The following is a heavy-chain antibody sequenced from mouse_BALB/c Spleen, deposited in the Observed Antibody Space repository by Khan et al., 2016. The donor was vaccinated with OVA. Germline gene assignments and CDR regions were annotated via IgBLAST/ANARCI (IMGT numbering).Heavy chain of an antibody. CDR1: GYSITSGYG. CDR2: ISYSGST. CDR3: ARTARIKY. V-gene: IGHV3-2*02. Sequence: QLKESGPGLVKPSQSLSLTCTVTGYSITSGYGWNWNRQFPGNKLEWMGYISYSGSTNYNPSLKSRIYITRDTSKNQFFLQLNSVTTEDTATYYCARTARIKYWGQGTTLTVSS. J-gene: IGHJ2*01. D-gene: IGHD1-2*01.